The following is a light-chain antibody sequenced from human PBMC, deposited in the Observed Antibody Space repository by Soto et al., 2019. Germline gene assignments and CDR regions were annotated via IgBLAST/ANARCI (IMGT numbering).Light chain of an antibody. CDR3: QQYYSYPLIT. CDR1: QGISSY. V-gene: IGKV1-8*01. CDR2: AAS. J-gene: IGKJ3*01. Sequence: AIRMTQSPSSLSASTGDRVTITCRPSQGISSYLAWYQQKPGKAPKLLIYAASTLQSGVPSRFSGSGSGTDFTLTISCLQSEDFATYYCQQYYSYPLITFGPGTKVDIK.